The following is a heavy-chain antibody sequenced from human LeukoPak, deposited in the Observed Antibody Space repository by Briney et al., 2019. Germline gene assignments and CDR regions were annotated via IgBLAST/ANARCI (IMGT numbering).Heavy chain of an antibody. CDR2: ISGSGGST. CDR3: ARPYYSNYYYYTLDV. D-gene: IGHD3-22*01. Sequence: PGESLRLSCAASGFTFSSYWMHWVRQAPGKGLVWVSAISGSGGSTYYADSVKGRFTISRDNSKNTLYLEMNSLRAEDTAVYYCARPYYSNYYYYTLDVWGQGTTVTVSS. CDR1: GFTFSSYW. J-gene: IGHJ6*02. V-gene: IGHV3-23*01.